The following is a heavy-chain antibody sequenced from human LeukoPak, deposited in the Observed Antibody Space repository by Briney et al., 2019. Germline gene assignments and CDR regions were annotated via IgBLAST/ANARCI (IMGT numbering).Heavy chain of an antibody. J-gene: IGHJ4*02. CDR2: ISYDGSNK. D-gene: IGHD1-26*01. CDR3: AGDNEGATLVDY. Sequence: PGGSLRLSCAASGFTFSSYGMHWVRQAPGKGLEWVAVISYDGSNKYYADSVKGRFTISRDNSKNTLYLQMNSLRAEDTAVYYCAGDNEGATLVDYWGQGTLVTVSS. CDR1: GFTFSSYG. V-gene: IGHV3-30*03.